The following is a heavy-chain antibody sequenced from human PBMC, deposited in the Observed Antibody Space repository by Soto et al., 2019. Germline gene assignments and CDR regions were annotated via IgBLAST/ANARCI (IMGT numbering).Heavy chain of an antibody. Sequence: SETLSLTCAVSGGSMSSSNWWSWVRQPPGKGLEWIGEIYHSGSTNYNPSLKSRVTISVDKSKNQFSLKLSSVTAADTAVYYCARVPLYYDYVWGSYRLGSFDYWGQGTLVTVSS. J-gene: IGHJ4*02. CDR1: GGSMSSSNW. D-gene: IGHD3-16*02. CDR3: ARVPLYYDYVWGSYRLGSFDY. V-gene: IGHV4-4*02. CDR2: IYHSGST.